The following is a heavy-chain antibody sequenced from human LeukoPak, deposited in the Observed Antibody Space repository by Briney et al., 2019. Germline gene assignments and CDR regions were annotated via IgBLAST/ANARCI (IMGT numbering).Heavy chain of an antibody. CDR3: AKDYSSSV. CDR1: GFTVSSIY. Sequence: GGSLRLSCAASGFTVSSIYMTWVRQAPGKGLEWVSVIYSGGSTYYADSVKGRFTISRDNSKNTLYLQMNSLRAEDTAVYYCAKDYSSSVWGQGTLVTVSS. J-gene: IGHJ4*02. D-gene: IGHD6-13*01. CDR2: IYSGGST. V-gene: IGHV3-53*01.